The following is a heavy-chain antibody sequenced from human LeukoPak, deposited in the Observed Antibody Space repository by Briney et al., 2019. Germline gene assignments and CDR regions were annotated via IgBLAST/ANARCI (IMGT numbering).Heavy chain of an antibody. V-gene: IGHV1-2*02. Sequence: VASLKVSCKASGYTFTNDHIHWVRQAPGQGLAWMGWINPNSGITKYAQKFEGRVTMTRDTSISKAYMELSRLRSDDTAVYYCARDFYSGSNVPHYWGQGTLVIVSS. CDR2: INPNSGIT. CDR3: ARDFYSGSNVPHY. CDR1: GYTFTNDH. J-gene: IGHJ4*02. D-gene: IGHD1-26*01.